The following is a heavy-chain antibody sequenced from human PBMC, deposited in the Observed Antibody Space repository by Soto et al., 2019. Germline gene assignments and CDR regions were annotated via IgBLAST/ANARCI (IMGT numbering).Heavy chain of an antibody. Sequence: SESLSLTCTVSGGSVSRGSYYWSWIRQPPGKGLEWIGYIYYSGSTNYNPSLKSRVTISVDTSKNQFSLKLSSVTAADTAVYYCARGLLSAGSGSYYDHYYYYMDVWGKGTTVTVSS. V-gene: IGHV4-61*01. D-gene: IGHD3-10*01. CDR1: GGSVSRGSYY. J-gene: IGHJ6*03. CDR2: IYYSGST. CDR3: ARGLLSAGSGSYYDHYYYYMDV.